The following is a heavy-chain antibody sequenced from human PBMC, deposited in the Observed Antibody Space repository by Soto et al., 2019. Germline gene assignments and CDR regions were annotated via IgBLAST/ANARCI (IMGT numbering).Heavy chain of an antibody. CDR2: ISPYNGST. J-gene: IGHJ4*02. Sequence: VASVKVSCKASGCTFTSYGISWVRQAPGQGLEWMGWISPYNGSTNYAQKLQGRVTMTTDTSISTAYMELSSLRSDDTAVYYCAREVPSTGEFDWGQGTLVTVSS. CDR3: AREVPSTGEFD. V-gene: IGHV1-18*01. D-gene: IGHD3-16*01. CDR1: GCTFTSYG.